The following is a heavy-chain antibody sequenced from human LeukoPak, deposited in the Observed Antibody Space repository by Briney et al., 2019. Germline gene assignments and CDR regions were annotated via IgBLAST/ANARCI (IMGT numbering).Heavy chain of an antibody. D-gene: IGHD3-10*01. J-gene: IGHJ4*02. CDR1: GCTFTSYA. CDR3: ARGGSGSAYYFDY. CDR2: INAGNGNA. Sequence: ASVKVSCKASGCTFTSYAMHWVRQAPGQRLEWMGWINAGNGNAKYSQKFQGRVTITRDTSASTAYMELSSLRSEDTAVYYCARGGSGSAYYFDYWGQGTLVTVSS. V-gene: IGHV1-3*01.